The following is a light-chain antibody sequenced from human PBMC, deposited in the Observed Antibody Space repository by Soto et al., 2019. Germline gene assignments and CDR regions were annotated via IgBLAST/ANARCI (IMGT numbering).Light chain of an antibody. J-gene: IGKJ1*01. V-gene: IGKV3-20*01. Sequence: EIVLTHSPGTLSLSPGERATLSCRASQSVSSTNLVWYQQKGGQAPRLLIYDASSRGTGIPDRFRGSGSGTDFTLTISRLEPEDFAVYFCQHYANSVWTFGQGTKVDIK. CDR3: QHYANSVWT. CDR1: QSVSSTN. CDR2: DAS.